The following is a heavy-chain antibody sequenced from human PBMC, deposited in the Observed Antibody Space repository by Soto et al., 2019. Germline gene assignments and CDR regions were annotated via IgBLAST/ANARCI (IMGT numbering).Heavy chain of an antibody. J-gene: IGHJ5*02. CDR3: ASSTAVAGS. V-gene: IGHV3-30*03. D-gene: IGHD6-19*01. CDR2: ISYDGSNK. CDR1: GFTFSSYG. Sequence: GSLRLACSASGFTFSSYGMHWVRQAPGKGLEWVAVISYDGSNKYYADSVKGRFTISRDNSKNTLYLQMNSLRAEDTAVYYCASSTAVAGSWGQGTLVTVYS.